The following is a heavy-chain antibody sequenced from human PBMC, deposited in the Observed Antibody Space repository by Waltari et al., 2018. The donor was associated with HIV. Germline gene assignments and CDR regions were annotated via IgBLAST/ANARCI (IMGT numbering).Heavy chain of an antibody. D-gene: IGHD3-22*01. Sequence: EVQLVESGGGLVKPGGSLRLSCAASGFTFSNAWMSWVRQAPGKGMEWVGRSKNETCGGTTDYAARVKGRFTISRDDAKHTLYLQMNSLKTEDTAVYYCTTGDSSGYSYWGQGTLVTVSS. CDR2: SKNETCGGTT. V-gene: IGHV3-15*01. J-gene: IGHJ4*02. CDR3: TTGDSSGYSY. CDR1: GFTFSNAW.